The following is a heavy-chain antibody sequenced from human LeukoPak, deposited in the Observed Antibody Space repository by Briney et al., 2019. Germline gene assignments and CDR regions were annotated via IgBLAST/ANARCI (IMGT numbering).Heavy chain of an antibody. CDR1: GGSISSSSYY. J-gene: IGHJ5*02. CDR2: IYYSGST. CDR3: ARDGTRPSGLSGFDP. V-gene: IGHV4-39*07. Sequence: SETLSLTCTVSGGSISSSSYYWGWIRQPPGKGLEWIGSIYYSGSTYYNPSLKSRVTISVDTSKNQFSLKLSSVTAADTAVYYCARDGTRPSGLSGFDPWGQGTLVTVSS. D-gene: IGHD1-1*01.